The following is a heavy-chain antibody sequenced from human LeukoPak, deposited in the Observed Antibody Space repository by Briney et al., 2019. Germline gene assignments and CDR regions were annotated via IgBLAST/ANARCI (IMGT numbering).Heavy chain of an antibody. J-gene: IGHJ4*02. CDR3: ARGTMVTDY. V-gene: IGHV3-7*01. Sequence: GGSLRLSCAASGFTLSSYWMSWVRQAPGKGLEWVANIKQDGSEKYYVDSVKGRFTISRDNAKNSLYLQMNSLRAEDTAVYYCARGTMVTDYWGQGTLVTVSS. CDR2: IKQDGSEK. CDR1: GFTLSSYW. D-gene: IGHD4/OR15-4a*01.